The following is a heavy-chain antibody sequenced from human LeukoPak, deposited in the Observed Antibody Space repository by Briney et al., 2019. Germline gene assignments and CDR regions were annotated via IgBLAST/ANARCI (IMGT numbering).Heavy chain of an antibody. CDR2: IYYSGST. J-gene: IGHJ5*02. CDR1: GGSFSGYY. D-gene: IGHD3-3*01. Sequence: SETLSLTCAVYGGSFSGYYWSWIRRPPGKGLEWIGSIYYSGSTYYNPSLKSRVTISVDTSKNQFSLKLSSVTAADTAVYYCARDQGFNWFDPWGQGTLVTVSS. V-gene: IGHV4-34*01. CDR3: ARDQGFNWFDP.